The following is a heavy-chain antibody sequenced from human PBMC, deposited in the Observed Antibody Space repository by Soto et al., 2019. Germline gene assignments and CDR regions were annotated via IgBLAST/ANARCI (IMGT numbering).Heavy chain of an antibody. CDR2: ITSTSTYI. J-gene: IGHJ4*02. V-gene: IGHV3-21*01. D-gene: IGHD2-21*02. Sequence: EVQLVESGGGLVRPGGSLRLSCAASGFTFSSYTMHWVRQAPGKGLEWVSSITSTSTYIYYTDSLKGRFTISRDSANNSLFLHMNNLGPGDTAVYYCARDGARDRGDKGFDYWGQGTVVTVSS. CDR1: GFTFSSYT. CDR3: ARDGARDRGDKGFDY.